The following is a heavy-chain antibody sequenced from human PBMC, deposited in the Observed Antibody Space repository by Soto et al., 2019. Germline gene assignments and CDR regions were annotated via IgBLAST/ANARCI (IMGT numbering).Heavy chain of an antibody. V-gene: IGHV3-30*03. CDR2: ISYDGSNK. CDR3: NCNYDY. D-gene: IGHD1-7*01. CDR1: GFTFSSYG. Sequence: GGSLRLSCAASGFTFSSYGMHWVRQAPGKGLEWVAVISYDGSNKYYADSVKGRFTISRDNSKNTLYLQMNSLRAEDTAVYYCNCNYDYWGQGTLVTVSS. J-gene: IGHJ4*02.